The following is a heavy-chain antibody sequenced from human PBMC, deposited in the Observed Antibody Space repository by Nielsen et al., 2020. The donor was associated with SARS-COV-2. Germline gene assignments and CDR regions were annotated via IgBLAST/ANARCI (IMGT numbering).Heavy chain of an antibody. D-gene: IGHD5-18*01. CDR2: ISAYNGNT. Sequence: ASVKVSCKASGYTFTSYGISWVRQAPGQGLEWMGWISAYNGNTIYAQKFQGRVTMTEDTSTDTAYMELSSLRSEDTAVYYCATGPQLRQQNWFDPWGQGTLVTVSS. J-gene: IGHJ5*02. V-gene: IGHV1-18*01. CDR3: ATGPQLRQQNWFDP. CDR1: GYTFTSYG.